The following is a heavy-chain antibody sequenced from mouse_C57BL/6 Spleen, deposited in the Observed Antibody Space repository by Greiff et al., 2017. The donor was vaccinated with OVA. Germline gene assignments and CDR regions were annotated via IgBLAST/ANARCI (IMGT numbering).Heavy chain of an antibody. Sequence: VQLQQPGAELVRPGSSVKLSCKASGYTFTSYWMDWVKQRPGQGLEWIGNIYPSDSETHYNQKFKDKATLTVDKSSSTAYMQLSSLTSEDSAVYYCARQGQLRLPYFDYWGQGTTLTVSS. D-gene: IGHD3-2*02. CDR2: IYPSDSET. CDR1: GYTFTSYW. V-gene: IGHV1-61*01. CDR3: ARQGQLRLPYFDY. J-gene: IGHJ2*01.